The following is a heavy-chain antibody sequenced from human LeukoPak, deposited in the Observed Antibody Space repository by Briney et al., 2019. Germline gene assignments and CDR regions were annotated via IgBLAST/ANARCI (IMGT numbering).Heavy chain of an antibody. CDR3: TTDRTMNYYDPGGYHGY. Sequence: GGSLRLSCAACSFIFRSYAMHGVRQAPGKGLEWVAIISYDGNTKYYADSVKGRFTISRDSSKNTLYLQMDSLRAGDTAMSNATTDRTMNYYDPGGYHGYWGQGTLVTVSS. V-gene: IGHV3-30*04. J-gene: IGHJ4*02. CDR2: ISYDGNTK. D-gene: IGHD3-22*01. CDR1: SFIFRSYA.